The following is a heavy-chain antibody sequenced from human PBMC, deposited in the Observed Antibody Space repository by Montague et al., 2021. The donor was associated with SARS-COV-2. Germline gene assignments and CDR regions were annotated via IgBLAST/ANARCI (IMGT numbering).Heavy chain of an antibody. Sequence: SLRHSCAASGFTFTSYAMHWVRQAPGKGLEWVAVISFDGTNKYYTDSVKGRFTISRDNSKNTLYLQMHSVRPEDTAVYYCARDQGGYSYNDYWGQGTLVTVSS. J-gene: IGHJ4*02. CDR3: ARDQGGYSYNDY. CDR2: ISFDGTNK. CDR1: GFTFTSYA. V-gene: IGHV3-30-3*01. D-gene: IGHD5-18*01.